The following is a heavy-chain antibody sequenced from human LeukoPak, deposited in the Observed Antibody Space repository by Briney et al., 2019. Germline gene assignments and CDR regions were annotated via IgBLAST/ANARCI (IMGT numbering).Heavy chain of an antibody. CDR1: GFTFGDSW. J-gene: IGHJ6*02. D-gene: IGHD7-27*01. Sequence: GGSLRLSCVASGFTFGDSWMSWVRQAPGKGLEWVADIKKDGSEKDYVDSVKGRFTISRDNAKNSLYLQMDSLRAEDTAVYYCATYTNWVAGDVWAKGPRSPSL. CDR2: IKKDGSEK. V-gene: IGHV3-7*01. CDR3: ATYTNWVAGDV.